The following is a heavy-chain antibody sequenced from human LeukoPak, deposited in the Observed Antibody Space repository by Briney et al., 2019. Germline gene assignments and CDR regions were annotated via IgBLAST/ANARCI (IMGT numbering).Heavy chain of an antibody. CDR3: AKTSQTGTLDY. V-gene: IGHV4-4*09. D-gene: IGHD1-7*01. CDR1: GDSISSYY. J-gene: IGHJ4*02. CDR2: IYTSGST. Sequence: SETLSLTCTVSGDSISSYYWSWIRQPPGKGLEWIGYIYTSGSTNYNPSLKSRVTVSVDTSKNQFPLKLSSVTAADTAVYYCAKTSQTGTLDYWGQGTLVTVSS.